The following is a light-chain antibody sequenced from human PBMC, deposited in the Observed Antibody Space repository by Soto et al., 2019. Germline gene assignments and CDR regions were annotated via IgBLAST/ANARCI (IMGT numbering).Light chain of an antibody. V-gene: IGLV1-44*01. J-gene: IGLJ3*02. CDR2: GND. Sequence: QSVLTQSPSASETPGQRVIISCSGSSSNIGSNTVNWYHQLPGAAPKLLIYGNDQRPSGVPDRFSGSKSGTSASLAISGLQSEDEAHYYCATWDDSLKAWVFGGGTKLTVL. CDR3: ATWDDSLKAWV. CDR1: SSNIGSNT.